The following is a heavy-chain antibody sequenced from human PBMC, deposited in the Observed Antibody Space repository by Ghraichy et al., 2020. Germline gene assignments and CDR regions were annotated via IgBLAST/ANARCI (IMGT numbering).Heavy chain of an antibody. D-gene: IGHD6-19*01. J-gene: IGHJ4*02. CDR1: GFTFHSYA. V-gene: IGHV3-23*01. CDR2: IGGSGGSS. Sequence: GGSLRLSCAASGFTFHSYAMSWVRQAPGKGLEWVSAIGGSGGSSYYADSVKGRFTISRDNSKNTLYLQMNSLRAEDTAIYYCAKEDSSGWGSMPDWGQRTLVTVSS. CDR3: AKEDSSGWGSMPD.